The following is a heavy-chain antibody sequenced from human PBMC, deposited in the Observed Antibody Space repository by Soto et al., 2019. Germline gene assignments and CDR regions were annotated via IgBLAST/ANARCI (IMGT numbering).Heavy chain of an antibody. Sequence: PSETLSLTCAVSGGSLSSTSYYWGWIRQPPGKGIERIGSIYYRGHTYYNASLRSRVTISVATSKNQFSLELSTVNASVPAVYFCAGLEYYHSSDYLVQWGQGTRVTVSS. J-gene: IGHJ4*02. D-gene: IGHD3-22*01. CDR2: IYYRGHT. V-gene: IGHV4-39*01. CDR1: GGSLSSTSYY. CDR3: AGLEYYHSSDYLVQ.